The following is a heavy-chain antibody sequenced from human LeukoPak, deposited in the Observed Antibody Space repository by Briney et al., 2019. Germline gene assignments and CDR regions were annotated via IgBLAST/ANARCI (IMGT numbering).Heavy chain of an antibody. J-gene: IGHJ4*02. Sequence: GGSLRLSCAASGFSVSLYGMHWVRQAPGKGLEGVAFLRSDTNSEHYAVSVKGRFAISRDTSKDTLNLQMRSLRVEDTALYYCARGLRQAGLAPLEFWGQGTQVIVSS. D-gene: IGHD3-10*01. CDR2: LRSDTNSE. CDR1: GFSVSLYG. V-gene: IGHV3-30*02. CDR3: ARGLRQAGLAPLEF.